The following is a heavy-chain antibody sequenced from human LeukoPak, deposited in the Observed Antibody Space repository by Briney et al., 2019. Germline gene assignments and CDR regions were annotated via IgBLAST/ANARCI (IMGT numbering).Heavy chain of an antibody. CDR2: INIEGSSS. Sequence: GGSLRLSCAASGFTFRSFWMHWVRQAPGKGLVWVSGINIEGSSSTYADSVKGRFTISRDNAKNTLYLQMNSLRAEDTAVYYCGRGNYYGMDVWGQGTTVTVSS. J-gene: IGHJ6*02. CDR1: GFTFRSFW. V-gene: IGHV3-74*01. CDR3: GRGNYYGMDV.